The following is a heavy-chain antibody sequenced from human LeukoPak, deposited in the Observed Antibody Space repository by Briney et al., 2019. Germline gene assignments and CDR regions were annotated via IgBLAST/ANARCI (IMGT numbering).Heavy chain of an antibody. V-gene: IGHV1-2*02. CDR2: INPNSGGT. CDR1: GHTFTGFY. Sequence: ASVKVSCTASGHTFTGFYMHSVRQAPGQGLECMGWINPNSGGTNYAQKFQGRVTMTRDTSISTAYMEMSRLRSDDTAVYYCARGRHYYGSGSYLVWGQGTLVTVSS. D-gene: IGHD3-10*01. J-gene: IGHJ4*02. CDR3: ARGRHYYGSGSYLV.